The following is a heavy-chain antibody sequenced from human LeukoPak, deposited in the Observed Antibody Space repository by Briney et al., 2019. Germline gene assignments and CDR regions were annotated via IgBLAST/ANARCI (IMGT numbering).Heavy chain of an antibody. Sequence: ASVKVSCKVSGYTLTELSMHWVRQAPGKGLEWMGGFDPEDGETIYAQKFQGRVTMTEDTSTDTAYMELSSLRSEDTAVYYCATSIAAAGPNYYYYGMDVWGQGTTLTVSS. CDR3: ATSIAAAGPNYYYYGMDV. D-gene: IGHD6-13*01. CDR2: FDPEDGET. J-gene: IGHJ6*02. CDR1: GYTLTELS. V-gene: IGHV1-24*01.